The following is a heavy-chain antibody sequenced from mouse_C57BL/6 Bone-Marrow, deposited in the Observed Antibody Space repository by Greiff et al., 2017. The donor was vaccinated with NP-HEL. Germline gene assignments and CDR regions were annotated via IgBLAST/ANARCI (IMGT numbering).Heavy chain of an antibody. Sequence: EVQLVESGPELVKPGASVKMSCKASGYTFTDYNMHWVKQSHGKSLEWIGYINPNNGGTSYNQKFKGKATLTVNKSSSTAYMELRSLTSEDSAVYYCARIYYGKDDYWGQGTTLTVSS. D-gene: IGHD2-1*01. CDR1: GYTFTDYN. CDR3: ARIYYGKDDY. CDR2: INPNNGGT. J-gene: IGHJ2*01. V-gene: IGHV1-22*01.